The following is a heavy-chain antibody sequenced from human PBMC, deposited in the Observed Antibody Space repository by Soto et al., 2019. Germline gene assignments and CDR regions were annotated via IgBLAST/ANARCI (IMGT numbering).Heavy chain of an antibody. CDR1: GGSISSYY. CDR3: ARGYSHTQPVFDY. D-gene: IGHD5-18*01. J-gene: IGHJ4*02. Sequence: SETLSLTCTVSGGSISSYYWSWIRQPPGKGLEWIGYIYYSGSTNYNPSLKSRVTISVDTSKNQFSLKLSSVTAADTAVYYCARGYSHTQPVFDYWGLGTLVTVSS. V-gene: IGHV4-59*08. CDR2: IYYSGST.